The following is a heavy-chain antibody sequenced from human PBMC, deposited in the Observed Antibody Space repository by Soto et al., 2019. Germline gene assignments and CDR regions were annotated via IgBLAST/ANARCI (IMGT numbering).Heavy chain of an antibody. CDR3: ARLSRYSNSWEGYFXY. D-gene: IGHD6-13*01. CDR1: GYSFTSYW. Sequence: GESLKISCKGSGYSFTSYWISWVRQMPGKGLEWMGRIDPSDSYTNYSPSFQGHVTISADKSISTAYLQWSSLKASDTAMYYCARLSRYSNSWEGYFXYWGQGILVXVSS. V-gene: IGHV5-10-1*01. CDR2: IDPSDSYT. J-gene: IGHJ4*02.